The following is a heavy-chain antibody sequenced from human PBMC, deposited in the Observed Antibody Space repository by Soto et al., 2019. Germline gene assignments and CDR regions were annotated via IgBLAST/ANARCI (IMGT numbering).Heavy chain of an antibody. CDR3: ARDVTKVSPDAC. CDR2: ISSSGSTI. D-gene: IGHD2-21*02. Sequence: VGSLRLSCASSVFTFSSYEMNWVRDAPGKWLEWVSYISSSGSTIYYADSVKGRFTISRDNAKNSLYLQMNSLRAEDTAVYYCARDVTKVSPDACWGQGTLVSVSS. CDR1: VFTFSSYE. V-gene: IGHV3-48*03. J-gene: IGHJ4*02.